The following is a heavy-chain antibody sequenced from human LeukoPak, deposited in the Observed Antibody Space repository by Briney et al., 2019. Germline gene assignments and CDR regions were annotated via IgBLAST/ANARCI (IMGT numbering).Heavy chain of an antibody. CDR3: ARDPFLVAAAGTGNLDY. CDR1: GFTFSSYA. Sequence: GRSLRLSCAASGFTFSSYAMHWVRQAPGKGLEWVAVISYDGSNKYYADSVKGRFTISRDNSKNTLYLQMNSLRAEDTAVYYCARDPFLVAAAGTGNLDYWGQGTLVTVSS. CDR2: ISYDGSNK. V-gene: IGHV3-30-3*01. J-gene: IGHJ4*02. D-gene: IGHD6-13*01.